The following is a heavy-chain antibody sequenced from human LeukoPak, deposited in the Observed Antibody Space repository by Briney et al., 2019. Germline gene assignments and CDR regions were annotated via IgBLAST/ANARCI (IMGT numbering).Heavy chain of an antibody. J-gene: IGHJ4*02. Sequence: GGSLRLSCAASGFTFSTYSMNWVRQAAGKGLEWVSSISSSSSYIYYVDSVKGRFTISRDNAKNSLYLQMNSLRAEDTAVYYCAREVYSSSWSYYFDYWGQGTLVTVSS. CDR1: GFTFSTYS. V-gene: IGHV3-21*01. CDR2: ISSSSSYI. D-gene: IGHD6-13*01. CDR3: AREVYSSSWSYYFDY.